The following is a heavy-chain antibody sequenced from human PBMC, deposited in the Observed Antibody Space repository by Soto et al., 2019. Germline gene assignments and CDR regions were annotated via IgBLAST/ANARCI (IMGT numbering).Heavy chain of an antibody. CDR1: GGSISSGSYY. CDR3: ARGGAGLGY. CDR2: TYYSGST. D-gene: IGHD3-16*01. V-gene: IGHV4-31*03. J-gene: IGHJ4*02. Sequence: QVQLQESGPGLVKPSQTLSLTCTVSGGSISSGSYYWSWIRQHPGKGLEWIGYTYYSGSTYYNPSLKSRVTLSVDTSNNQSALELTSVTAADTAVYYCARGGAGLGYWGQGTLVTVSS.